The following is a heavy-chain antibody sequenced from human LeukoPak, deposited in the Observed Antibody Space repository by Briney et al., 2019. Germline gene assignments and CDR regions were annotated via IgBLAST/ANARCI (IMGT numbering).Heavy chain of an antibody. V-gene: IGHV4-39*01. CDR2: IYLSGTT. CDR1: GDSISSAGDY. D-gene: IGHD1-1*01. CDR3: ARLANNWPGEPPLDF. J-gene: IGHJ4*02. Sequence: SETLSLTCTVSGDSISSAGDYWGWIRQPPGKGLEWIGTIYLSGTTYYKPSLDSHITISLDTSMNQFSLTLSPVTAADTAVYYCARLANNWPGEPPLDFWGQGILVTVSS.